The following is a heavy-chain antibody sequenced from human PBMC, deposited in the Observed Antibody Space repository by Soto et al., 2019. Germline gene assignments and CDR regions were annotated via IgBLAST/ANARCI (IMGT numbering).Heavy chain of an antibody. CDR2: ISSSGYTV. Sequence: GGSLRLSCAASRFTFSTYEMNWVRQAPGKGLEWVSYISSSGYTVYYADSVKGRITISRDNTRNSLYLQMNSLRDEDTALYYCVRYCSTTLCNGVATRTFDYWGQGTLVTVSS. V-gene: IGHV3-48*03. CDR1: RFTFSTYE. CDR3: VRYCSTTLCNGVATRTFDY. J-gene: IGHJ4*02. D-gene: IGHD2-2*01.